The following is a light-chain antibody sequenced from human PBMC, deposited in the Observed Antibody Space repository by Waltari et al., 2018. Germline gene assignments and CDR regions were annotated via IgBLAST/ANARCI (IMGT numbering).Light chain of an antibody. V-gene: IGLV1-47*01. CDR2: RSD. J-gene: IGLJ1*01. CDR1: RPNIGSNP. Sequence: QSVLTQPPSASGTSGQRVTISCSGSRPNIGSNPVYCYQQLPGAAPKVLIYRSDQRPSGVPDRFSGSKFASSASLTISGLRSDDEADYYCAAWDDSLSGGVFGTGTRVTVL. CDR3: AAWDDSLSGGV.